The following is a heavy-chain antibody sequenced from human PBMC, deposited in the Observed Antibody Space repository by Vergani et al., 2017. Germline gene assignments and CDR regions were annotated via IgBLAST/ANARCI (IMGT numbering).Heavy chain of an antibody. CDR1: GFIFSSSG. CDR2: ISYDGSYK. Sequence: QVQLVESGGGVVQPGRSLRLSCAASGFIFSSSGIHWVRQAPGKGLEWVAVISYDGSYKYYADSVKGRFTISRDNPKNTLYLQMNSLRAEDTAVYYCAKSASYYDSSGYYYFDYWGQGTLVTVSS. V-gene: IGHV3-30*18. CDR3: AKSASYYDSSGYYYFDY. J-gene: IGHJ4*02. D-gene: IGHD3-22*01.